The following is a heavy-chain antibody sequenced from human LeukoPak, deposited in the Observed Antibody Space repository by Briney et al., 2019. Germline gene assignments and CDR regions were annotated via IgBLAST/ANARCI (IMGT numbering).Heavy chain of an antibody. J-gene: IGHJ3*02. CDR3: AKDLVGATPEGAAFDI. CDR2: ISGSGGST. CDR1: GFTFSNYA. Sequence: PGGSLRLSCAASGFTFSNYAMSWVRQAPGKGLEWVSGISGSGGSTYYADSVKGHFTISRDNSKNTLHLQMNSLRAEDTAVYYCAKDLVGATPEGAAFDIWGQGTMVTVSS. V-gene: IGHV3-23*01. D-gene: IGHD1-26*01.